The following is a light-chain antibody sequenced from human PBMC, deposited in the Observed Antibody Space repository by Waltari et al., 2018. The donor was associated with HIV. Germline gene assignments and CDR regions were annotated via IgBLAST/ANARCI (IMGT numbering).Light chain of an antibody. CDR1: QSVSSY. Sequence: IVLTQSPATLSLSPGERATLPCRASQSVSSYLAWYQQKPGQAPRLLIYDASNRATGIPARCSGSGSGTDFTLTISSLEPEDFAVYYCQQRSNWPPFTFGGGTKVEIK. CDR3: QQRSNWPPFT. CDR2: DAS. J-gene: IGKJ4*01. V-gene: IGKV3-11*01.